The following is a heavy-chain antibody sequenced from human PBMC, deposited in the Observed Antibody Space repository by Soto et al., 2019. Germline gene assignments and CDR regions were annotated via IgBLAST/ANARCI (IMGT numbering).Heavy chain of an antibody. J-gene: IGHJ4*02. CDR2: IYYSGST. V-gene: IGHV4-59*08. CDR1: GGSISSYY. D-gene: IGHD4-17*01. Sequence: SETLSLTCTVSGGSISSYYWSWIRQPPGKGLEWIGYIYYSGSTNYNPSLKSRVTISVDTSKNQFSLKLSSVTAADTAVYYCAGTINGDYAYWGQGTLVTVSS. CDR3: AGTINGDYAY.